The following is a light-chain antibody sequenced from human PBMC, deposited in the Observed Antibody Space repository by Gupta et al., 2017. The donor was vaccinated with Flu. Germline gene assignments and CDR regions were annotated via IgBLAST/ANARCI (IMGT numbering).Light chain of an antibody. Sequence: DVVMTQSPLSLPVTLGQPASISCRSSQSLVYKNGITYLNWFQQRPGQSPRRLIYEVSIRDSWVPDRFSGSGSVTDFILDSSRVEAEDVWVYYCERGSPPWTFGQGTRLEI. CDR2: EVS. CDR1: QSLVYKNGITY. V-gene: IGKV2-30*01. CDR3: ERGSPPWT. J-gene: IGKJ2*02.